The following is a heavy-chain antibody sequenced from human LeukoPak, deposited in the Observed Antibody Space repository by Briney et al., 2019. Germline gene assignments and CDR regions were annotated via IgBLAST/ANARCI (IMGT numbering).Heavy chain of an antibody. V-gene: IGHV1-46*01. CDR3: ARRSCSSSSCYFEY. J-gene: IGHJ4*02. CDR1: GYSFIRCH. D-gene: IGHD2-2*01. CDR2: INPRDGST. Sequence: GASVKVSCKASGYSFIRCHIHWVRQAPGQGLEWMGIINPRDGSTTYAQKFQGRVTMTRDTSTSTVYMDLSSLRSEDTAVYYCARRSCSSSSCYFEYWGQGTLVTVSS.